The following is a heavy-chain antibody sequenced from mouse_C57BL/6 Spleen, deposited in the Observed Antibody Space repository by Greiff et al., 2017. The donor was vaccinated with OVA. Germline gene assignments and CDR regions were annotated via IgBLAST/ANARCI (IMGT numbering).Heavy chain of an antibody. CDR2: IDPSDSET. Sequence: QVQLQQPGAELVRPGSSVKLSCKASGYTFTSYWMHWVKQRPIQGLEWIGNIDPSDSETHSNQKFKDKATLTVDKSSSTAYMQRSSLTSEYSAVYYCARGYGNYFDYWGQGTTLTVSS. V-gene: IGHV1-52*01. CDR3: ARGYGNYFDY. J-gene: IGHJ2*01. D-gene: IGHD2-1*01. CDR1: GYTFTSYW.